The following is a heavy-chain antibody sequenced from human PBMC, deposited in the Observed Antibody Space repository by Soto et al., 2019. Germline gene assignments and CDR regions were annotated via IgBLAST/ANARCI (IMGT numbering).Heavy chain of an antibody. Sequence: QLQESGPGLVKASETLSLTCTVSGGSISSDYWSWIRQPPGEGLEWIGYIHFSGGTNYNPSLKSRVTISVDRSKNQLSLRLTSVTAADTAVYYCARTNAFHIWGQGTMVTVS. J-gene: IGHJ3*02. CDR1: GGSISSDY. CDR2: IHFSGGT. CDR3: ARTNAFHI. V-gene: IGHV4-59*01.